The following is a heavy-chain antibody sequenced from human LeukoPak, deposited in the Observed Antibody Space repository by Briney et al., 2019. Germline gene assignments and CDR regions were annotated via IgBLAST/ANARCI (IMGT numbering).Heavy chain of an antibody. V-gene: IGHV3-7*01. CDR2: IKQDGSEK. J-gene: IGHJ4*02. CDR3: ARDWGTE. CDR1: GGSFSGYY. Sequence: PSETLSLTCAVYGGSFSGYYWSWIRQPPGKGLEWVGNIKQDGSEKYYVDSVKGRFTISRDNAKNSLYLQMNSLRVEDTAVYYCARDWGTEWGQGTLVTVSS. D-gene: IGHD1-1*01.